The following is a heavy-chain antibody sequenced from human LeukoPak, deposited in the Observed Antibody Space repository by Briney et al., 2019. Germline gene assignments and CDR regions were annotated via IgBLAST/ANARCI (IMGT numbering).Heavy chain of an antibody. CDR2: IYYSGST. J-gene: IGHJ6*03. CDR3: ARVVTMVRGVIIHYYYYMDV. D-gene: IGHD3-10*01. CDR1: GGSISSHY. Sequence: SETLSLTCTVSGGSISSHYWSWIRQPPGKGLEWIGYIYYSGSTNYNPSLKSRVTISVDTSKNQFSLKLSSVTAADTAVYYCARVVTMVRGVIIHYYYYMDVWGKGTTVTVSS. V-gene: IGHV4-59*11.